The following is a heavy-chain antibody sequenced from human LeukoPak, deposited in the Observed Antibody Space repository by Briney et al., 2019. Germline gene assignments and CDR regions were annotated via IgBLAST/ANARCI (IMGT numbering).Heavy chain of an antibody. Sequence: SETLSLTCTVSGGSISSSSYYWGWIRQPPGKGLEWIGGIYYSGSTYYNPSLKSRVTISVDTSKNQFSLKLSSVTAADTAVYYCARHSLYGDVDYWGQGTLVTVSS. D-gene: IGHD4-17*01. J-gene: IGHJ4*02. V-gene: IGHV4-39*01. CDR2: IYYSGST. CDR3: ARHSLYGDVDY. CDR1: GGSISSSSYY.